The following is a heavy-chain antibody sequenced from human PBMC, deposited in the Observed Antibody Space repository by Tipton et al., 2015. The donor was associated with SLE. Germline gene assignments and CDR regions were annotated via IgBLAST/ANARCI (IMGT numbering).Heavy chain of an antibody. V-gene: IGHV1-18*01. D-gene: IGHD2-21*01. J-gene: IGHJ4*02. CDR1: GYTLSSYG. CDR3: ARRGEGDYFDY. Sequence: QSGPEVKKPGASVKVSCKASGYTLSSYGFIWLRQAPGQGLEWMGWISGYNGDTNYAQKFQGRLTMTTDTSTSTAYLEVRSLTSDDTAMYYCARRGEGDYFDYWGQGTLVTVSS. CDR2: ISGYNGDT.